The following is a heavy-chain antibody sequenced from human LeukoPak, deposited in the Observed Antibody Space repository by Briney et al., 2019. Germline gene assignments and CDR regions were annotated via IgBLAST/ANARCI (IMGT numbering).Heavy chain of an antibody. V-gene: IGHV4-39*02. CDR3: ARLWIVATWFDA. CDR1: NGSMTSDSYY. CDR2: IFYSGKT. D-gene: IGHD2-2*03. J-gene: IGHJ5*02. Sequence: PSETLSLTCTVSNGSMTSDSYYWAWVRQPPGKGLEWIGTIFYSGKTYYSASLKSRVTVSLDTSKRNFSLRLSSVTAADTAVYYCARLWIVATWFDAWGQGALVTVSS.